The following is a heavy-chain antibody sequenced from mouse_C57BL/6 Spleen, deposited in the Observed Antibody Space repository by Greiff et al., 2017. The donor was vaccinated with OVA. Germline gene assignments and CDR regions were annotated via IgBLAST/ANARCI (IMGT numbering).Heavy chain of an antibody. CDR2: ISYAGSN. Sequence: ESGPGLVKPSQSLSLTCSVTGYSITSGYYWNWIRQFPGNKLEWMGYISYAGSNNYNPSLKNRIYITRDTTKNLLFRKLTSVTTEDSATSYRASNWVGFDYWGQGTTLTVSS. V-gene: IGHV3-6*01. J-gene: IGHJ2*01. D-gene: IGHD4-1*01. CDR1: GYSITSGYY. CDR3: ASNWVGFDY.